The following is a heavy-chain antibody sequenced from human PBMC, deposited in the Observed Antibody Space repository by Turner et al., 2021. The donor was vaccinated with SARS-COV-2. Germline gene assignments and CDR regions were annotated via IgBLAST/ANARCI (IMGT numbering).Heavy chain of an antibody. CDR2: IYYSGST. Sequence: QLQLQESGPGLVKPSETLSLTCTVSGSSISSSSYYWGWIRQPPGKGLEWIGSIYYSGSTYYNPSLKSRVTISVDTSKNQFSLKLSSVTAADTAVYYCASQEALVPSYYYYYYGMDVWGQGTTVTVSS. V-gene: IGHV4-39*01. CDR1: GSSISSSSYY. CDR3: ASQEALVPSYYYYYYGMDV. J-gene: IGHJ6*02. D-gene: IGHD3-10*01.